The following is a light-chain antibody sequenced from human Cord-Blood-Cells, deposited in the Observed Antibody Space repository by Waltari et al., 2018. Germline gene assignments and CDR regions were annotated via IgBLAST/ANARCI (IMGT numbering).Light chain of an antibody. Sequence: DIQLTQSPSFLSASVGARVTITCRASQGISSYLAWYQQKPGKAPKLLSYAASTLQSWVPARFSGSGSGTEFALTISSLQPEDFATYYCQQLNSYPLTFGGGTKVEIK. CDR1: QGISSY. CDR2: AAS. J-gene: IGKJ4*01. V-gene: IGKV1-9*01. CDR3: QQLNSYPLT.